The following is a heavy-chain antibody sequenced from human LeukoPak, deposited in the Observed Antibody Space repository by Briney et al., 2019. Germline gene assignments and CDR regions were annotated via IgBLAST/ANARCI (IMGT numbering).Heavy chain of an antibody. J-gene: IGHJ4*02. V-gene: IGHV4-34*01. CDR3: ARGVATTGDFDY. CDR1: GGSFSDYW. CDR2: VNHSGRT. Sequence: SETLSLTCAVYGGSFSDYWWTWIRQSPGKGLEWIGEVNHSGRTNYNPSLKSRVSISVDRSKKQFSLKLTSVTAADTAVYYCARGVATTGDFDYWGQGTLVTVSS. D-gene: IGHD5-12*01.